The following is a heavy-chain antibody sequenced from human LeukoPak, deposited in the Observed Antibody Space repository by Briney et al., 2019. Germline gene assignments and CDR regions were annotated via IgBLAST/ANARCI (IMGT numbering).Heavy chain of an antibody. J-gene: IGHJ4*02. CDR2: INHSGST. CDR3: ARGGSDILTGYYPFDY. CDR1: GGSFSGYY. D-gene: IGHD3-9*01. V-gene: IGHV4-34*01. Sequence: SETLSLTCAVYGGSFSGYYWSRIRQPPGKGLEWIGEINHSGSTNYNPSLKSRVTISVDTSKNQFSLKLSSVTAADTAVYYCARGGSDILTGYYPFDYWGQGTLVTVSS.